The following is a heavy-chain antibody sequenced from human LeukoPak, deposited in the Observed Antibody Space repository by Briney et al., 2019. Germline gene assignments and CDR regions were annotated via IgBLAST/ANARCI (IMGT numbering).Heavy chain of an antibody. J-gene: IGHJ3*02. CDR1: GGTSSSYA. V-gene: IGHV1-69*05. CDR3: ARVARATRYAFDI. CDR2: IIPIFGTA. D-gene: IGHD5-12*01. Sequence: GSSVKVSCKASGGTSSSYAISWVRQAPGQGLEWMGGIIPIFGTANYAQKFQGRVTITTDESTSTAYMELSSLRSEDTAVYYCARVARATRYAFDIWGQGTMVTVSS.